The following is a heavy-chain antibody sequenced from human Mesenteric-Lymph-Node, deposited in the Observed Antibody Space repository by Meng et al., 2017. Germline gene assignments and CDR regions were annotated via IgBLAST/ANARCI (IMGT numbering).Heavy chain of an antibody. CDR2: ISSSSSYI. CDR3: AREGGDGYNLGY. CDR1: GFTFSSYS. V-gene: IGHV3-21*01. Sequence: GESLKISCAASGFTFSSYSMNWVRQAPGKGLEWVSSISSSSSYIYYADSVKGRFTISRDNAKNSLYLQMNSLRAEDTAVYYCAREGGDGYNLGYWGQGTLVTVSS. J-gene: IGHJ4*02. D-gene: IGHD5-24*01.